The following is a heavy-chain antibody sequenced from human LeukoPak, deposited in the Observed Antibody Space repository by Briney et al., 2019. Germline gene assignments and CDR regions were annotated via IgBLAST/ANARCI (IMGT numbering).Heavy chain of an antibody. Sequence: SHTLSLTCALSGDIFPRAAWNWPRQSPSRGLEWLGRTYYRSKWYNDYAVSVKSRITINPDTSKNQFSLQLNSVTCEARAVYHCARRLFGGYCYSTGSYWGQGTLVTVSS. J-gene: IGHJ4*02. CDR1: GDIFPRAA. CDR3: ARRLFGGYCYSTGSY. CDR2: TYYRSKWYN. V-gene: IGHV6-1*01. D-gene: IGHD2-21*02.